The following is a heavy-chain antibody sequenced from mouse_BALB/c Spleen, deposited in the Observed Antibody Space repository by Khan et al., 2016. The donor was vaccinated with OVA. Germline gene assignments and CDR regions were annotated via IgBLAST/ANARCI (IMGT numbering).Heavy chain of an antibody. CDR1: GYSITSGYG. CDR3: ARTARIKY. J-gene: IGHJ2*01. CDR2: ISYSGSN. Sequence: EVQLQESGPGLVKPSQSLSLTCTVTGYSITSGYGWNWIRKFPGNKLEWMGYISYSGSNNYNPSLKSRISITRDTSKNQFFLQLNSVTTEDTATYYCARTARIKYWGQGTTLTVSS. D-gene: IGHD1-2*01. V-gene: IGHV3-2*02.